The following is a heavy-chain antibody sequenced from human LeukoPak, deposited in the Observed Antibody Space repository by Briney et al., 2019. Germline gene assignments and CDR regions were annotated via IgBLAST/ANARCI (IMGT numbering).Heavy chain of an antibody. CDR2: ISGSGGST. CDR3: AKASRPEDIVGADFDY. CDR1: GFTFSSYA. D-gene: IGHD1-26*01. V-gene: IGHV3-23*01. Sequence: PGGSLRLSCAASGFTFSSYAMSWVRQAPGKGLEWVSAISGSGGSTYYADSVKGRFTISRDNSKNTLYLQMNSLRAEDTAVYYCAKASRPEDIVGADFDYWGQGTLVTVSS. J-gene: IGHJ4*02.